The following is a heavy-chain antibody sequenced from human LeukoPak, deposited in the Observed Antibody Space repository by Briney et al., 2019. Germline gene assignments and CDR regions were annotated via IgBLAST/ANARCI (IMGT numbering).Heavy chain of an antibody. Sequence: PSETLSLTCAVYGGSFSGYYWSWIRQPPGKGLEWIGEINHSGSTNYNPSLKSRVTISVDTSKNQFSLKLSSVTAADTAVYYCARAHGITIFGVVDYYYGMDVWGQGITVTVSS. D-gene: IGHD3-3*01. J-gene: IGHJ6*02. CDR2: INHSGST. V-gene: IGHV4-34*01. CDR3: ARAHGITIFGVVDYYYGMDV. CDR1: GGSFSGYY.